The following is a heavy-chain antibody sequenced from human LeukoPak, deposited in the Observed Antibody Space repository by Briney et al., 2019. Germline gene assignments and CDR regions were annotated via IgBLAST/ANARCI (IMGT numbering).Heavy chain of an antibody. CDR3: ARGRIFGVIYFDY. D-gene: IGHD3-3*01. CDR2: IYSGGST. Sequence: PGGSLRLSCAASGFTVSSNYVSWVRQAPGKGLEWVSVIYSGGSTYYADSVKGRFTISRDNSKNTLYLQMNSLRAEDTAVYYCARGRIFGVIYFDYWGQGTLVTVSS. V-gene: IGHV3-66*01. J-gene: IGHJ4*02. CDR1: GFTVSSNY.